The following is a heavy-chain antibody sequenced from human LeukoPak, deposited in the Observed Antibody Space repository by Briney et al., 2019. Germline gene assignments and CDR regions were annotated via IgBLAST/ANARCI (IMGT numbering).Heavy chain of an antibody. Sequence: PSETLSLTCAVYGGSFSGYYWSWIRQPPGKGLEGIGEINHSGSTNYNPSLKSRVTISVDTSKNQFSLKLSSVTAADTAVYYCARHYYDSSGYYYGLDYWGQGTLVTVSS. CDR2: INHSGST. V-gene: IGHV4-34*01. CDR1: GGSFSGYY. D-gene: IGHD3-22*01. CDR3: ARHYYDSSGYYYGLDY. J-gene: IGHJ4*02.